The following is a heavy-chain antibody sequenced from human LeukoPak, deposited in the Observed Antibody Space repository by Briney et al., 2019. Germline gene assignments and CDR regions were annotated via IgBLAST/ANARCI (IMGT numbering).Heavy chain of an antibody. CDR2: IHHSGNS. CDR3: TRGHWGLQS. V-gene: IGHV4-59*02. Sequence: SESLSLTCTVSGASVTDYYWSWIRQSPGKGLEWISYIHHSGNSDYNPSLRSRVTTSLDTSKNQFSLNLISVTAADTAVYYCTRGHWGLQSWSQGTLVTVSS. D-gene: IGHD7-27*01. CDR1: GASVTDYY. J-gene: IGHJ5*02.